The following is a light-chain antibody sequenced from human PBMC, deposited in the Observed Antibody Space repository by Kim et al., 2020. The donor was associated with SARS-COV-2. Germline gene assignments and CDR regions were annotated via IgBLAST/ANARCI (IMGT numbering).Light chain of an antibody. V-gene: IGKV1-5*03. CDR2: KAS. Sequence: DIQMTQSPSTLSASVGDRVTITCRASQNVNNWLAWYQQKPGKAPNLLIYKASTLESGVPSRFSGSGSGTEFTLTISSLQPDDFATYYCQQYDSYPKTFGQGTKVGIK. J-gene: IGKJ1*01. CDR1: QNVNNW. CDR3: QQYDSYPKT.